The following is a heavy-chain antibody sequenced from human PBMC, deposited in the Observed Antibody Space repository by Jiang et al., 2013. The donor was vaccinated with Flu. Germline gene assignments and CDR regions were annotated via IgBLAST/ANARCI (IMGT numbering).Heavy chain of an antibody. V-gene: IGHV4-38-2*02. Sequence: GSGLVKPSETLSLTCTVSGYSISSGYYWGWIRQPPGKGLEWIGSIYHSGSTYYNPSLKSRVTISVDTSKNQFSLKLSSVTAADTAVYYCARVYPDFMITFGGVFDPWGQGTLVTVSS. J-gene: IGHJ5*02. D-gene: IGHD3-16*01. CDR2: IYHSGST. CDR3: ARVYPDFMITFGGVFDP. CDR1: GYSISSGYY.